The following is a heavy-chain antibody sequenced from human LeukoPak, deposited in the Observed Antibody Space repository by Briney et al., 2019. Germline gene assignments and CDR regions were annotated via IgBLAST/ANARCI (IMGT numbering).Heavy chain of an antibody. Sequence: GGSPRLSCAASGFTFSNYGMHWVRQAPGKGLEWVAVTWYDGSNKYYADSVKGRFTISRDNSKNTLYLQMNSLRAEDTAVYYCARDRGLYSGYDLSYFDYWGQGTLVTVSS. CDR2: TWYDGSNK. CDR1: GFTFSNYG. D-gene: IGHD5-12*01. J-gene: IGHJ4*02. V-gene: IGHV3-33*01. CDR3: ARDRGLYSGYDLSYFDY.